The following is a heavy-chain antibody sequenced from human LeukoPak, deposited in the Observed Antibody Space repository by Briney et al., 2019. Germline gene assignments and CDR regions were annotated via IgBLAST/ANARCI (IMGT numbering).Heavy chain of an antibody. J-gene: IGHJ3*02. Sequence: GGSLRLSCAASGFTFSSYSMNWVRQAPGKGLEWVSSISSSSSYIYYADSVKGRFTISRDNAKNSLYLQMNSLRAEETAVYYCARDPEDYYDSSAYYDGFDMWGQGTMVTVSS. CDR3: ARDPEDYYDSSAYYDGFDM. CDR2: ISSSSSYI. V-gene: IGHV3-21*01. CDR1: GFTFSSYS. D-gene: IGHD3-22*01.